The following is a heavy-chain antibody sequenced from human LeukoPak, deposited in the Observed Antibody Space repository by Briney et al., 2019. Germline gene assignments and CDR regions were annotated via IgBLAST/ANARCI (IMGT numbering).Heavy chain of an antibody. CDR2: IYHSGST. J-gene: IGHJ4*02. CDR3: ARATRGVYDAYYFDS. V-gene: IGHV4-30-2*04. Sequence: YIYHSGSTYNHPSLKSRVTVLLDTSRNLFSLTLNSVTAADTAVYYCARATRGVYDAYYFDSWGQGTLVTVSS. D-gene: IGHD5/OR15-5a*01.